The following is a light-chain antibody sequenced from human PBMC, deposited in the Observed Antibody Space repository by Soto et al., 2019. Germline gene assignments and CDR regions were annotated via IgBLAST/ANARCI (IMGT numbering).Light chain of an antibody. V-gene: IGKV3-20*01. Sequence: EIVLTQSPGTLSLSPGERATLSCRASQSVSSSYLAWYQQKPGQPPRLLLYGASSRATGIPDRFSGSGSGTDFTLTISRLEPEDFAVYYCQQYSSSPQTFGQGTKVEIK. CDR3: QQYSSSPQT. J-gene: IGKJ1*01. CDR2: GAS. CDR1: QSVSSSY.